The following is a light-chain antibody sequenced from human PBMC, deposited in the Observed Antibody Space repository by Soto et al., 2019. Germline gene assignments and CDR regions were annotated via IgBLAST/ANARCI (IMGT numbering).Light chain of an antibody. CDR1: QDISNY. J-gene: IGKJ5*01. CDR3: QQYDNFIT. Sequence: DIQMTQSPSSLSASVGDRVTITCQASQDISNYLNWYQQKPGKAPKLLIYDASNLETGVPSRFSGSGSGTDFTFTISSLQAEDIATYYWQQYDNFITFGQGTRLEIK. V-gene: IGKV1-33*01. CDR2: DAS.